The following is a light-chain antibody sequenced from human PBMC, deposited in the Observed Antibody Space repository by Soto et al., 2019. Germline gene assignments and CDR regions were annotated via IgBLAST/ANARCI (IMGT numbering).Light chain of an antibody. CDR2: EGS. V-gene: IGLV2-23*01. Sequence: QSVLTQPASVSGSPGQSITISCTGTSSVVGSYNLVSWYQQHPGKAPKLMIYEGSKRPSGVSNRFSGSKSGNTASLTISGLQAEGEADYYCCSYAGSSTLVFGGGTQLTVL. CDR3: CSYAGSSTLV. CDR1: SSVVGSYNL. J-gene: IGLJ2*01.